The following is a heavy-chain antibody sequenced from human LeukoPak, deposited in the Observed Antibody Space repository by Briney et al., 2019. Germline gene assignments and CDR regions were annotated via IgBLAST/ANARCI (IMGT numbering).Heavy chain of an antibody. CDR1: GGSISSSSYY. D-gene: IGHD1-26*01. CDR3: ARASTIVGASFSPITNYYYYYYMDV. J-gene: IGHJ6*03. CDR2: IYYSGST. V-gene: IGHV4-39*07. Sequence: PSETLSLTCTVSGGSISSSSYYWGWIRQPPGKGLEWIGSIYYSGSTYYNPSLKSRVTISVDTSKNQFSLKLSSVTAADTAVYYCARASTIVGASFSPITNYYYYYYMDVWGKGTTVTISS.